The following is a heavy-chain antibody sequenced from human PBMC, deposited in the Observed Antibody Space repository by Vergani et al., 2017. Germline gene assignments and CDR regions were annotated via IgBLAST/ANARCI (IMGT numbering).Heavy chain of an antibody. CDR3: ARGDYGILTGYRY. V-gene: IGHV1-46*03. CDR2: INPSGGHT. D-gene: IGHD3-9*01. J-gene: IGHJ4*02. Sequence: QVQVVPSGAEVKKSGASVKVSCKTSGYTFSNYYMHSVRQAPGQGLEWMGIINPSGGHTNYAQKFQGRVTMTRDTTTSTVYMELSSLRSEYTAIYYCARGDYGILTGYRYCGQGTLVTVSA. CDR1: GYTFSNYY.